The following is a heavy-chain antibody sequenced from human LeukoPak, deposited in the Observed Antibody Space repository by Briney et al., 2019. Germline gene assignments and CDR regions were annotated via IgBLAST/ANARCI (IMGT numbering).Heavy chain of an antibody. V-gene: IGHV1-69*13. CDR1: GGTFNSYA. Sequence: GASVKVSCKASGGTFNSYAISWVRQAPGQGLEWMGGIIPIFGTANYAQKFQGRVTITADESTSTAYMELSSLRSEDTAVYYCAYGSGSRPMYYFDYWGQGTLVTVSS. J-gene: IGHJ4*02. CDR2: IIPIFGTA. CDR3: AYGSGSRPMYYFDY. D-gene: IGHD3-10*01.